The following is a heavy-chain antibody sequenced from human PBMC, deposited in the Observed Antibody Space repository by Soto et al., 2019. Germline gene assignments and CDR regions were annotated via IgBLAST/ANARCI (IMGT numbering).Heavy chain of an antibody. CDR3: ARGYFYGSGTYPIDY. CDR2: ISAYSGNT. Sequence: ASVKVSCKASGYTFTDYGVTWVRQAPGQGLEWMGWISAYSGNTDYAQNVQGRVTMTTDTSTTTAYVELRTLRSDDTVIYYCARGYFYGSGTYPIDYWGQGTLVTVSS. V-gene: IGHV1-18*01. J-gene: IGHJ4*01. D-gene: IGHD3-10*01. CDR1: GYTFTDYG.